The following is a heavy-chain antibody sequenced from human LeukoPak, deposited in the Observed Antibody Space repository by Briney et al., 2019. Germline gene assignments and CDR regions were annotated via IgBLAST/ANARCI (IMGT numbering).Heavy chain of an antibody. CDR3: ARGGDVTMFYASYFDY. D-gene: IGHD3-9*01. CDR1: GGSISSGGYS. Sequence: SQTLSLTCAVSGGSISSGGYSWSWIRQPPGKGLEWIGYIYHSGSTYYNPSLKSRVTISVDRSKNQFSLKLSSVTAADTAVYYCARGGDVTMFYASYFDYWGQGTLVTVSS. CDR2: IYHSGST. J-gene: IGHJ4*02. V-gene: IGHV4-30-2*01.